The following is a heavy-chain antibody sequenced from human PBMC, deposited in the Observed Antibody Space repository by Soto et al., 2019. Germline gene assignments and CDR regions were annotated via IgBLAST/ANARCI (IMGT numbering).Heavy chain of an antibody. CDR1: GFTFTSSA. CDR3: AAAQPNYDFWSGYSYYGMDV. Sequence: SVKVSCKASGFTFTSSAVQWVRQARGQRLEWIGWIVVGSGNTNYAQKFQERVTITRDMSTSTAYMELSSLRSEDTAVYYCAAAQPNYDFWSGYSYYGMDVWGQGTTVTVSS. CDR2: IVVGSGNT. D-gene: IGHD3-3*01. V-gene: IGHV1-58*01. J-gene: IGHJ6*02.